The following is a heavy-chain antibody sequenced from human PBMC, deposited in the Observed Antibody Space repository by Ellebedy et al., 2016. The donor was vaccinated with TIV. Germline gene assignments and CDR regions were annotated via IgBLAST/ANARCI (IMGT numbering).Heavy chain of an antibody. Sequence: MPSETLSLTCTVSGGSISSYYGSWIRQPPGKGLEWIGYIYYSGSPNYNPCLNSRVTISVDTSKNQFSLKLSSVTAADTAVYYCASSRPHYDSSGFYYSQYPFYPLDVWGQGTTVTFS. V-gene: IGHV4-59*01. CDR2: IYYSGSP. CDR1: GGSISSYY. D-gene: IGHD3-22*01. CDR3: ASSRPHYDSSGFYYSQYPFYPLDV. J-gene: IGHJ6*02.